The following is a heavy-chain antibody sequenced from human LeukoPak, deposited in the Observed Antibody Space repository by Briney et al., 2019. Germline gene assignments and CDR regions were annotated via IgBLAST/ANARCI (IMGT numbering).Heavy chain of an antibody. CDR2: IYHSGST. J-gene: IGHJ4*02. V-gene: IGHV4-30-2*01. CDR1: GGSISSGGYH. CDR3: ARDTIAGYGGDGFDY. Sequence: SETLSLTCTVSGGSISSGGYHWSWIRQPPGKGLEWFGYIYHSGSTYYNPSLKSRVTISVDRSKNQFSLKLSSVTAADTAVYYCARDTIAGYGGDGFDYWGQGTLVTVSS. D-gene: IGHD4/OR15-4a*01.